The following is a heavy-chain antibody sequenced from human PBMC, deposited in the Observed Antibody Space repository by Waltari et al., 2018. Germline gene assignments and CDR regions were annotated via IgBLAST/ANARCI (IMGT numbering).Heavy chain of an antibody. Sequence: QVQLQEPCRGLVKPSETLSRSCAVFDYSITNGYCGGWIRQSPGKRRQWIGNIYYNGRTNYNPSLKSRVTISVDTSKNQFSLRLSSVTAADTAVYYCARQGYCGGDCYRGAFDIWGQGTMVTVSS. J-gene: IGHJ3*02. CDR1: DYSITNGYC. CDR3: ARQGYCGGDCYRGAFDI. V-gene: IGHV4-38-2*01. CDR2: IYYNGRT. D-gene: IGHD2-21*01.